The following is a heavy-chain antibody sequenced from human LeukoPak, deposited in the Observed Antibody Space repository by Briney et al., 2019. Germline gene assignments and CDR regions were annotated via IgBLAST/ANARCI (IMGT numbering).Heavy chain of an antibody. CDR2: ISYDGSNK. CDR3: ARDPRYPGWLVRGWGYFDY. J-gene: IGHJ4*02. D-gene: IGHD6-19*01. Sequence: PGGSLRLSCAASGFTFDDYGMSWVRQAPGKGLEWVAVISYDGSNKYYADSVKGRFTISRDNSKNTLYLQMNSLRAEDTAVYYCARDPRYPGWLVRGWGYFDYWGQGTLVTVSS. CDR1: GFTFDDYG. V-gene: IGHV3-30*03.